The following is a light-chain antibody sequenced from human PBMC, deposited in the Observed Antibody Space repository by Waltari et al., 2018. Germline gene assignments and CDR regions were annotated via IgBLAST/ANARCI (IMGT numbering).Light chain of an antibody. Sequence: TQSPSSLAASTGDRVTITCRASQDISGYLAWYQQKPGKAPNLLVYASSTSQTGVPSRFIGSGSGTAFTLTIDCLQSEDFATYYCQQYFVYSYTFGQGTKLEIK. CDR1: QDISGY. CDR3: QQYFVYSYT. CDR2: ASS. J-gene: IGKJ2*01. V-gene: IGKV1-8*01.